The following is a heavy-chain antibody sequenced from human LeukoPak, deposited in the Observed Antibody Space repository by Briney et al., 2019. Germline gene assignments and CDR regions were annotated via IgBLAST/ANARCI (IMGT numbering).Heavy chain of an antibody. D-gene: IGHD2-2*01. Sequence: GGSLRLSCAASGFTFSSYEMNWVRQAPGKGLEWVSYISSSGSTIYYADSVKGRFTISRDNAKNSLYLQMNSLRAEDTAVYYCARADRPSCPNWFDPWGQGTLVTVSS. CDR3: ARADRPSCPNWFDP. CDR1: GFTFSSYE. V-gene: IGHV3-48*03. CDR2: ISSSGSTI. J-gene: IGHJ5*02.